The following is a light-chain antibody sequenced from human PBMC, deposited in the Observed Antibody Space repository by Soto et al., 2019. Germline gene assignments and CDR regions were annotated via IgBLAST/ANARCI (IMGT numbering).Light chain of an antibody. CDR1: QSVLYSSNNKNH. Sequence: DIVMTQSPDSLAVSLGERATINCKSSQSVLYSSNNKNHLAWYQQKPGQPPKLLIYWASTRESGVPDRFSGSRAGTDSTLNISSMPAEDVADYYCKQNNHTPGFGQGTKLEIK. CDR2: WAS. V-gene: IGKV4-1*01. CDR3: KQNNHTPG. J-gene: IGKJ2*03.